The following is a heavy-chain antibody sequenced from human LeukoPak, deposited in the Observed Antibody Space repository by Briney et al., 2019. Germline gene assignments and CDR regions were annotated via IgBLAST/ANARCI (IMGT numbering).Heavy chain of an antibody. CDR3: ARLQTPGYSYGSLYYYYGMDV. D-gene: IGHD5-18*01. J-gene: IGHJ6*04. CDR2: ISAYEGNT. CDR1: GYTFTSYG. Sequence: ASVKVSCKASGYTFTSYGISWVRQAPGQGRDWMGWISAYEGNTNYAQKLQGRVTMTTDTSTSTAYMELRSLRSDDTAVYYCARLQTPGYSYGSLYYYYGMDVWGKGTTVTVSS. V-gene: IGHV1-18*04.